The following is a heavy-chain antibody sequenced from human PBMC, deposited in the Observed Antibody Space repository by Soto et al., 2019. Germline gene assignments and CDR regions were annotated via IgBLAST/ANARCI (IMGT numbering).Heavy chain of an antibody. J-gene: IGHJ5*02. D-gene: IGHD3-3*01. Sequence: PSETLSLTCTVSGGSISSGDYYWSWIRQPPGKGLEWIGYIYYSGSTYYNPSLKSRVTISVDTSKNQFSPRLTSVTAADTAVYYCARVRDWFDPWGQGTLVTVSS. V-gene: IGHV4-30-4*01. CDR1: GGSISSGDYY. CDR3: ARVRDWFDP. CDR2: IYYSGST.